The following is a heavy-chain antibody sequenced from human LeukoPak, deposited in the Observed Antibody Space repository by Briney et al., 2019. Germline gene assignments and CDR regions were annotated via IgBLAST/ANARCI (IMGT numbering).Heavy chain of an antibody. D-gene: IGHD3-22*01. CDR3: AREYYDSSGSDY. CDR2: IIPILGIA. J-gene: IGHJ4*02. CDR1: GGTFSSYA. V-gene: IGHV1-69*04. Sequence: ASVKVSCKASGGTFSSYAISWVRQAPGQGLEWMGRIIPILGIANYAQKFQGRVTITADKSTSTAYMELSSLRSEDTALYYCAREYYDSSGSDYWGQGTLVTVSS.